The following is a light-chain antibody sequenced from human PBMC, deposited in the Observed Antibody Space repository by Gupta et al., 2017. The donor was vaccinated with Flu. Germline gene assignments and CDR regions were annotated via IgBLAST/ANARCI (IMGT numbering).Light chain of an antibody. CDR1: QSFSSTY. CDR3: QQYSSSPLT. J-gene: IGKJ3*01. Sequence: RATRSCRSSQSFSSTYLAWYQQKPGQAPRLLIYGGSSRATGIPDRFSGSGSETDFTLTISRLEPEDFAVYYCQQYSSSPLTFGPGTKVDVK. CDR2: GGS. V-gene: IGKV3-20*01.